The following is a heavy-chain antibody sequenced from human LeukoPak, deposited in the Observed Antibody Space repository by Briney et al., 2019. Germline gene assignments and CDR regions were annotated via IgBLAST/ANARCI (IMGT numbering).Heavy chain of an antibody. Sequence: SCKASGGTFSSYAMSWVRQAPGKGLEWVSAISGSGGSTYYADSVKGRFTISRDNSKNTLYLQMNSLRAEDTAVYYCAKGPSGRYYDSSGYLDYWGQGTLVTVSS. V-gene: IGHV3-23*01. CDR1: GGTFSSYA. J-gene: IGHJ4*02. CDR3: AKGPSGRYYDSSGYLDY. CDR2: ISGSGGST. D-gene: IGHD3-22*01.